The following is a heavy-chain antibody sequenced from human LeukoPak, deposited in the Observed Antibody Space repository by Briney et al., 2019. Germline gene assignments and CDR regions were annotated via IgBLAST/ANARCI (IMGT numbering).Heavy chain of an antibody. CDR1: VYSFTSYW. V-gene: IGHV5-51*01. J-gene: IGHJ3*02. Sequence: GESLKISCKTLVYSFTSYWIGWVRQMPGKGPEWIGIINPGDSETRYNPSFQGHVAISADTSISTAYLQWTSLQDSDTAIYYCASVGYDTSGYDAFDIWGQGTRVTVSS. CDR3: ASVGYDTSGYDAFDI. D-gene: IGHD3-22*01. CDR2: INPGDSET.